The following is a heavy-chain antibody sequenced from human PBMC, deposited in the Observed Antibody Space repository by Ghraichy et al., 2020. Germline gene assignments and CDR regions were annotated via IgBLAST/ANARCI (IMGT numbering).Heavy chain of an antibody. CDR3: ARDPNPPGYSSGRYYYYYGMDG. Sequence: GGSLRLSCAASGFTFSSYWMHWVRQAPGKGLVWVSRINSDGSSTSYADSVKGRFTISRDNAKNTLYLQMNSLRAEDTAVYYCARDPNPPGYSSGRYYYYYGMDGWGQGTTVTVSS. V-gene: IGHV3-74*01. CDR1: GFTFSSYW. CDR2: INSDGSST. D-gene: IGHD6-19*01. J-gene: IGHJ6*02.